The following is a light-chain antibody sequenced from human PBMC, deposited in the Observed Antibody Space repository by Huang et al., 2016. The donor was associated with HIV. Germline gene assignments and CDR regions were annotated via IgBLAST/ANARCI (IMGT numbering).Light chain of an antibody. CDR2: AAS. J-gene: IGKJ2*01. CDR3: QQYYDSPYT. CDR1: QNLLYNPMNRNF. V-gene: IGKV4-1*01. Sequence: IVMTQSPDSLSVSLGERASINCKSSQNLLYNPMNRNFLAWYQQKPGQSPKLLIYAASTRESGVPERFSGSGSETDFTLTISNLRAEDVAVYYCQQYYDSPYTFGQGTKVEIK.